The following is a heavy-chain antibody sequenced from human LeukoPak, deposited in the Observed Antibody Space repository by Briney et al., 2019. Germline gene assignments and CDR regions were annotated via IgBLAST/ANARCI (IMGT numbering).Heavy chain of an antibody. Sequence: ASVKVSCKASGYTFTSYGISWVRQAPGQGLEWMGWISAYNGNTSYAQKLQGRVTMTTDTSTSTAYMELRSLRSDDTAVYYCARGNKRRFLEWLPVDYWGQGTLVTVSS. CDR1: GYTFTSYG. D-gene: IGHD3-3*01. CDR3: ARGNKRRFLEWLPVDY. V-gene: IGHV1-18*01. CDR2: ISAYNGNT. J-gene: IGHJ4*02.